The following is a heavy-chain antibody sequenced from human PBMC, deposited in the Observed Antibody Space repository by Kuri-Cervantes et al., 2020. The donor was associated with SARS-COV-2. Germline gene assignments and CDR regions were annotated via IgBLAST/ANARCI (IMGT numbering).Heavy chain of an antibody. D-gene: IGHD6-13*01. V-gene: IGHV3-30-3*01. CDR1: GFTFSSYA. Sequence: GESLKISCAASGFTFSSYAMSWVRQAPGKGLEWVAVISYDGSNKYYADSVKGRFTISRDNSKNTLYLQMNSLRAEDTAVYYCARDLSWAAAGPLDYWGQGTLVTVSS. CDR3: ARDLSWAAAGPLDY. J-gene: IGHJ4*02. CDR2: ISYDGSNK.